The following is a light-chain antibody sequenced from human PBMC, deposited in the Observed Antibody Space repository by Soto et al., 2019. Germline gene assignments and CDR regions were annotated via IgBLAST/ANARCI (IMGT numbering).Light chain of an antibody. Sequence: DLPMTQSPSSLSASVGDRVTITCRASQSISTYLNWYQQKPGKAPNLLIYAASSLQSGVPSRFSDSGSGTDVTLTISSLQPEDFATYYCQQSYSTPRTFGQGTKVEIK. V-gene: IGKV1-39*01. CDR3: QQSYSTPRT. CDR1: QSISTY. J-gene: IGKJ1*01. CDR2: AAS.